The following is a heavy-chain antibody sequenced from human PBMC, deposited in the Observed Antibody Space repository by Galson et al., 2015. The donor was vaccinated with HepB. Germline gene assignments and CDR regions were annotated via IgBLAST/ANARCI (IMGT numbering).Heavy chain of an antibody. Sequence: SLRLSCAASGFTFSTFPMSWVRQVPGKGLEWVSVISGSGGSIEYADSVKGRFTISRDNSKNTLYLQMSSLRAEDTAVYYCVKDRGVVLMVYPWGPALIFDYWGQGSLVTVSS. D-gene: IGHD2-8*01. CDR1: GFTFSTFP. J-gene: IGHJ4*02. CDR3: VKDRGVVLMVYPWGPALIFDY. CDR2: ISGSGGSI. V-gene: IGHV3-23*01.